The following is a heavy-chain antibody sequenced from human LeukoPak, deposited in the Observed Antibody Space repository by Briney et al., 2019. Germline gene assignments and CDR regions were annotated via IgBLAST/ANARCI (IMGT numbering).Heavy chain of an antibody. J-gene: IGHJ3*02. CDR1: GFTFSSYS. CDR2: ISSSSSTI. CDR3: AKDGLVWELRDAFDI. D-gene: IGHD1-26*01. Sequence: PGGSLRLSCAASGFTFSSYSMNWVRQAPGKGLEWVSYISSSSSTIYYADSVKGRFTISRDNAKNSLYLQMNSLRAEDTAVYYCAKDGLVWELRDAFDIWGQGTMVTVSS. V-gene: IGHV3-48*01.